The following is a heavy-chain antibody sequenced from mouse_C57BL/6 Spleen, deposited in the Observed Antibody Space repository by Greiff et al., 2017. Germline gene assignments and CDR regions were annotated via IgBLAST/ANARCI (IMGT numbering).Heavy chain of an antibody. J-gene: IGHJ4*01. V-gene: IGHV1-82*01. CDR1: GYAFSSSW. Sequence: QVQLQQSGPELVKPGASVKISCKASGYAFSSSWMNWVKQRPGKGLEWIGRIYPGDGDTNYNGKFKGKATLTADKSSSTAYMQLSSLTSEDSAVYFCARWGDYCGPYYAMDYWGQGTSVTVSS. CDR2: IYPGDGDT. D-gene: IGHD1-2*01. CDR3: ARWGDYCGPYYAMDY.